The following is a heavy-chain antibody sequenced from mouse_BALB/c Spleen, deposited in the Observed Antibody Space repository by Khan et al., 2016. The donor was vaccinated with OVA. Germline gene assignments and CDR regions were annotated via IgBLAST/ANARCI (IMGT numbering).Heavy chain of an antibody. CDR2: ISYSGNT. V-gene: IGHV3-2*02. D-gene: IGHD1-1*01. CDR3: ARVYGGDFDY. Sequence: EVQLQESGPGLVKPSQSLSLTCTVTGYSITSDYAWNWIGQFPGNKLEWMGFISYSGNTNYNPSLKSRIFITRDTSKNQFFLQLNSVTTEDTATYYCARVYGGDFDYGGQGTTLTVSS. J-gene: IGHJ2*01. CDR1: GYSITSDYA.